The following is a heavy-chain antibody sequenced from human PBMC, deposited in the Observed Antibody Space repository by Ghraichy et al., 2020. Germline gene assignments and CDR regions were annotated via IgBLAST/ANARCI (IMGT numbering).Heavy chain of an antibody. J-gene: IGHJ4*02. Sequence: GGSLRLSCAASGFTFSNAWMSWVRQAPGKGLEWVGRIKSKTDGGTTDYAAPVKGRFTISRDDSKNTLYLQMNSLKTEDTAVYYCTTEQWLVIYYFDYWGQGTLVTVSS. CDR3: TTEQWLVIYYFDY. CDR1: GFTFSNAW. D-gene: IGHD6-19*01. V-gene: IGHV3-15*01. CDR2: IKSKTDGGTT.